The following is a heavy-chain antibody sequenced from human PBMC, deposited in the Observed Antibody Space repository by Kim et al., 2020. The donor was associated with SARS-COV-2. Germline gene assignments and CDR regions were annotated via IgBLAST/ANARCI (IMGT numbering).Heavy chain of an antibody. Sequence: SVKVSCKASEGTFNTYAISWVRQAPGLGLEWLGGIIPMFGAANYAQTFQGRVTITADESTSTAYMELSSLRSEDTAVYYCARGDRVRNGFYWVTSAFD. CDR1: EGTFNTYA. V-gene: IGHV1-69*13. CDR2: IIPMFGAA. D-gene: IGHD3-9*01. J-gene: IGHJ3*02. CDR3: ARGDRVRNGFYWVTSAFD.